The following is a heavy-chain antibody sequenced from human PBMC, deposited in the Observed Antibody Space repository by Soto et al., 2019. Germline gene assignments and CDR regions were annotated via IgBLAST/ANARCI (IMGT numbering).Heavy chain of an antibody. V-gene: IGHV3-30-3*01. J-gene: IGHJ3*02. CDR2: ISYDGSNK. Sequence: GGSLRLSCAASGFTFSSYAMHWVRQAPGKGLEWVAVISYDGSNKYYADSVKGRFTISRDNSKNTLYLQMNSLRAEDTAVYYCARGAGSAGIWGQGTMVIVSS. CDR3: ARGAGSAGI. D-gene: IGHD6-25*01. CDR1: GFTFSSYA.